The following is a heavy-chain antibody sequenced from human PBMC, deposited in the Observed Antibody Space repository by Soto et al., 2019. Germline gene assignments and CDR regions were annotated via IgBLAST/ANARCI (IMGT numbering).Heavy chain of an antibody. CDR2: IWYHGVDK. Sequence: QVQLVESGGGVVQPERSLRLSFAASGSTLINKARPWVRQPPGRGLEWVAVIWYHGVDKYYADSVKGRFTISRDNSKNTVYLQMNSLRGEDTAVYYCATGFLGLCTGGNCPLDSWGQGSLVTVSS. V-gene: IGHV3-33*01. CDR1: GSTLINKA. J-gene: IGHJ4*02. CDR3: ATGFLGLCTGGNCPLDS. D-gene: IGHD2-15*01.